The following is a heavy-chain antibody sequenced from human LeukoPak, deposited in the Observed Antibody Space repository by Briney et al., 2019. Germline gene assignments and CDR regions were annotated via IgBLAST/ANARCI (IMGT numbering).Heavy chain of an antibody. D-gene: IGHD2-15*01. CDR2: ISAYNGNT. V-gene: IGHV1-18*01. J-gene: IGHJ4*02. Sequence: ASVKVSCKASGYTFTSYGISWVRQAPGQGLEWMGWISAYNGNTNYAQKLQGRVTMTTNTSTSTAYMELRSLRSDDTAVYYCARVLYCSGGSRYLYYFDYWGQGTLVTVSS. CDR1: GYTFTSYG. CDR3: ARVLYCSGGSRYLYYFDY.